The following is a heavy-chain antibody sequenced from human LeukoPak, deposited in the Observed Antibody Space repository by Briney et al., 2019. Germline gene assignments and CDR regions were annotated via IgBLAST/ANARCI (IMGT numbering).Heavy chain of an antibody. D-gene: IGHD6-19*01. CDR3: ARAVAGPVYGMDV. CDR2: INHSGST. Sequence: SETLSLTCAVYGGSFSGYYWSWIRQPPGKGLEWIGEINHSGSTNYNPSLKSRVTISVDTSKNQFSLKLSSVTAADTAVYYCARAVAGPVYGMDVWGQGTTVTVSS. CDR1: GGSFSGYY. J-gene: IGHJ6*02. V-gene: IGHV4-34*01.